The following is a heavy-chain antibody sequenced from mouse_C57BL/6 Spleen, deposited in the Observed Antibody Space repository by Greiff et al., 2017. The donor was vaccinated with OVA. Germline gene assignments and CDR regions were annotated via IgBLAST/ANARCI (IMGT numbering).Heavy chain of an antibody. CDR1: GFSLTSYG. J-gene: IGHJ1*03. CDR2: IWRGGST. V-gene: IGHV2-5*01. D-gene: IGHD2-4*01. CDR3: AKNSAIDYDWYFDV. Sequence: VQLVESGPGLVQPSQSLSITCTVSGFSLTSYGVHWVRQSPGKGLEWLGVIWRGGSTDYNAAFMSRLSITKDNSKSQVFFKMNSLQADDTAIYYCAKNSAIDYDWYFDVWGTGTTVTVSS.